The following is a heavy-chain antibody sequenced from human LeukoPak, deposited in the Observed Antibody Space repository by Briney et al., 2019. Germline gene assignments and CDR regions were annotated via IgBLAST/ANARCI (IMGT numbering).Heavy chain of an antibody. CDR2: MNPNSGNT. V-gene: IGHV1-8*01. J-gene: IGHJ4*02. CDR1: GYTFTTYD. CDR3: ARVAGNCGGDCYRLLY. Sequence: ASVKVSCKASGYTFTTYDINRVRHATGQGLEWLGWMNPNSGNTGYAQKFQGRVTVTRNISITTAYMELTNLRPEDTAVYYCARVAGNCGGDCYRLLYWGQGTLVTVSS. D-gene: IGHD2-21*01.